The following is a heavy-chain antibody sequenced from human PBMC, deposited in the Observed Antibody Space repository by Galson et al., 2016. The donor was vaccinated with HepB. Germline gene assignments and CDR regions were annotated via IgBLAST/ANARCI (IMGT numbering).Heavy chain of an antibody. J-gene: IGHJ6*02. D-gene: IGHD3-10*01. CDR3: AREYYYASGSTYYGMDV. CDR1: GGSVSSGSYY. CDR2: IYYSGST. V-gene: IGHV4-61*01. Sequence: SETLSLTCTVSGGSVSSGSYYWSWIRQPPGKGLEWIGYIYYSGSTNYNPSLKSRVTISVDTSRNQFSLKLNSVTAADTAVYYCAREYYYASGSTYYGMDVWGQGPAVTVSS.